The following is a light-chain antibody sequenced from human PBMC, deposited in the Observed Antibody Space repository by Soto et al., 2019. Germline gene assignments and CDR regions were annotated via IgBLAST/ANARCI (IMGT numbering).Light chain of an antibody. CDR3: STYSISTAYL. CDR2: EVS. V-gene: IGLV2-14*01. CDR1: SSDVGGYDY. J-gene: IGLJ1*01. Sequence: QSALTQPASVSGSPGQSITISSTGTSSDVGGYDYVSWYQLHPGKAPKLMLFEVSNRPSGVSYRFSGSKSGNTASLTISGLQAEDEADYFCSTYSISTAYLFGTGTKVTVL.